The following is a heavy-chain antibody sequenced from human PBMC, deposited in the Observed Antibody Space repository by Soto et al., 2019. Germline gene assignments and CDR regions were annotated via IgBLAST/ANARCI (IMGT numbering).Heavy chain of an antibody. V-gene: IGHV1-69*12. CDR1: GGTFSSSA. CDR2: IIPIFGTA. J-gene: IGHJ5*02. D-gene: IGHD3-22*01. CDR3: ARDRGPSSGYYPYWFDP. Sequence: QVQLVQSGAAVKKPGSSVKVSCKASGGTFSSSAITWVRQSPGQGLEWMGGIIPIFGTANYAQKFQGRVTSTADESTSTAYMELGSLRSEATAVYYCARDRGPSSGYYPYWFDPWGQGTLVTVSS.